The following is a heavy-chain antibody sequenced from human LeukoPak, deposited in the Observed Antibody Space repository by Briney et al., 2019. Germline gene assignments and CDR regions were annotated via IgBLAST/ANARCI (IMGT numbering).Heavy chain of an antibody. J-gene: IGHJ5*02. CDR1: GGSISSYY. CDR3: ARGQPLAYCGGDCYPTANDWFDP. Sequence: SETLSLTCTVSGGSISSYYWTWIRQPPGKGLEWIGEINHSGSTNYNPSLKSRVTISVDTSKNQFSLKLSSVTAADTAVYYCARGQPLAYCGGDCYPTANDWFDPWGQGTLVTVSS. D-gene: IGHD2-21*02. CDR2: INHSGST. V-gene: IGHV4-34*01.